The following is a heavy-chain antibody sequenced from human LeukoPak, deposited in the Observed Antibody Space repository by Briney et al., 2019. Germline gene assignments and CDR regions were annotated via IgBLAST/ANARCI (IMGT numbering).Heavy chain of an antibody. CDR3: VVGALRGWFDP. V-gene: IGHV4-31*03. D-gene: IGHD1-26*01. J-gene: IGHJ5*02. Sequence: PSQTLSLTCTVSGGSISSGGYYWSWIRQHPGKGPEWIGYIYYSGSTYYNPSLKSRVTISVDTSKNQFSLKLSSVTAADTAVYYCVVGALRGWFDPWGQGTLVTVSS. CDR1: GGSISSGGYY. CDR2: IYYSGST.